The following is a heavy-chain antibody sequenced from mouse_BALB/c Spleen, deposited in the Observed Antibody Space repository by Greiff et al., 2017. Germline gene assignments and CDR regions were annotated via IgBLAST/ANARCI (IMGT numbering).Heavy chain of an antibody. V-gene: IGHV1S137*01. CDR3: ARFDSYAMDY. J-gene: IGHJ4*01. Sequence: QVHVKQSGAELVRPGVSVKISCKGSGYTFTDYAMHWVKQSHAKSLEWIGVISTYYGDASYNQKFKGKATMTVDKSSSTAYMELARLTSEDSAIYYCARFDSYAMDYWGQGTSVTVSS. CDR2: ISTYYGDA. CDR1: GYTFTDYA.